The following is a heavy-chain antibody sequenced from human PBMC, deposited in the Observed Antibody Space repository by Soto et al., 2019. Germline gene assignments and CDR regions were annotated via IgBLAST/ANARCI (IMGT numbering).Heavy chain of an antibody. CDR3: APRKYGSFNIGAFDI. CDR2: ISKNGIDI. V-gene: IGHV3-48*03. D-gene: IGHD1-26*01. CDR1: GFSFSTYE. J-gene: IGHJ3*02. Sequence: PGGSLRLSCAASGFSFSTYEMNWVRQAPGKGLEWVSYISKNGIDIYYADSVKGRFTISRDNANNSLFLQMNSLRAEDTAVYYCAPRKYGSFNIGAFDIWGQGTMVTVSS.